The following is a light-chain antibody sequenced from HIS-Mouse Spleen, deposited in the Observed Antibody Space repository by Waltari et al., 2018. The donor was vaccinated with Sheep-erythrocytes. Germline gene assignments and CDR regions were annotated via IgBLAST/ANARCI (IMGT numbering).Light chain of an antibody. V-gene: IGLV2-8*01. CDR2: EVS. Sequence: QSALTQPPSASGSPGQSVTISCTGTSSDVGVYNYVSRYQQHPGKAPKLMIYEVSKRPSGVPDRFSGSKSGNTASLTVSGLQAEDEADYYCSSYAGSNNWVFGGGTKLTVL. J-gene: IGLJ3*02. CDR1: SSDVGVYNY. CDR3: SSYAGSNNWV.